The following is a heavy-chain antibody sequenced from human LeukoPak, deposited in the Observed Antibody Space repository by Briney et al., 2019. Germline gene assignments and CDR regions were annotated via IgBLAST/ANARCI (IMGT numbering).Heavy chain of an antibody. CDR1: GFTFSGYA. CDR3: ARDGYNFALFDY. J-gene: IGHJ4*02. V-gene: IGHV3-23*01. CDR2: ISGSGDYT. Sequence: GGSLRLSCAVSGFTFSGYAMSWVRQAPGKGLEWVSTISGSGDYTYYADSVRGRFSISRDNAKNSLYLQMNSLRAEDTAVYYCARDGYNFALFDYWGQGTLVTVSS. D-gene: IGHD5-24*01.